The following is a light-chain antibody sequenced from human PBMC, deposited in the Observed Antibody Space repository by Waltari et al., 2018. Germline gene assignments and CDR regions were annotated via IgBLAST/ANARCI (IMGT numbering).Light chain of an antibody. CDR2: GAS. Sequence: DIVLTQSPDSLAVSLGERATINCKSSQSLLYSSNNKNYLGWYQQKPGQPPKQLIYGASTRESGVPDRITGSGSGTDFTLTISSLQPEDFATYYCQQLSDYPVTFGPGTKVDFK. V-gene: IGKV4-1*01. CDR1: QSLLYSSNNKNY. CDR3: QQLSDYPVT. J-gene: IGKJ3*01.